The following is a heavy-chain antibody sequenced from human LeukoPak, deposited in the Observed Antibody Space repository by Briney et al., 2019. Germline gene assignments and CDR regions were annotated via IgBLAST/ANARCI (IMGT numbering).Heavy chain of an antibody. CDR3: ARDLRYCDSTNCHMDV. CDR1: GVTFSDYY. D-gene: IGHD2-2*01. Sequence: PGGSLTLSCAASGVTFSDYYMSWIRQAPGKGLEWISYINSAGSIIYYADSVKGRFTISRDNGKNSLHLQMNSLRAEDTAVYYCARDLRYCDSTNCHMDVWGKGATVTVSS. CDR2: INSAGSII. V-gene: IGHV3-11*04. J-gene: IGHJ6*04.